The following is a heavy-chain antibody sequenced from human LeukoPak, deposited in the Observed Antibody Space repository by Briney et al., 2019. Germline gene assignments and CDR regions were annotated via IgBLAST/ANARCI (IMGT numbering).Heavy chain of an antibody. CDR3: ARESRMVRGVIITGWLDP. V-gene: IGHV1-2*02. CDR1: GYTFTGYY. Sequence: ASVKVSCKASGYTFTGYYMHWVRQAPGQGLEWMGWINPNSGGTNYAQKFQGRVTMTRDTPISTAYMELSRLRSDDTAVYYCARESRMVRGVIITGWLDPWGQGTLVTVSS. D-gene: IGHD3-10*01. CDR2: INPNSGGT. J-gene: IGHJ5*02.